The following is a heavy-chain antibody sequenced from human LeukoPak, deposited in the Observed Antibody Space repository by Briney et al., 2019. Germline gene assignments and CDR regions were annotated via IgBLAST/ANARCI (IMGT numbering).Heavy chain of an antibody. CDR2: TYYRSKWYN. CDR3: PRNISPHYYNFWIVYYDVMDV. D-gene: IGHD3-3*01. V-gene: IGHV6-1*01. CDR1: GDSVSSNSAA. Sequence: QTLSLTCDISGDSVSSNSAAWNWIRQSPSRGLEWLGRTYYRSKWYNDYAVSVKSLITINPDTSKNQFSLQLNSVTPEDTAVFYFPRNISPHYYNFWIVYYDVMDVGAQGTTATVSS. J-gene: IGHJ6*02.